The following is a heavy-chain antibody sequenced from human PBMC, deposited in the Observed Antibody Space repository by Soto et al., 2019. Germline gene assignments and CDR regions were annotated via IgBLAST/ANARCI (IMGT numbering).Heavy chain of an antibody. V-gene: IGHV4-61*01. CDR3: ARGGRDGYNNFDY. CDR2: IYYSGST. Sequence: KTSETLSLTCTVSGGSVISGSYYWIWIRQPPGKGLEWIGYIYYSGSTNYNPSLKSRVTISVDTSKNQFSLKLSSVTAADTAVYYCARGGRDGYNNFDYWGQGTLVTVSS. D-gene: IGHD5-12*01. CDR1: GGSVISGSYY. J-gene: IGHJ4*02.